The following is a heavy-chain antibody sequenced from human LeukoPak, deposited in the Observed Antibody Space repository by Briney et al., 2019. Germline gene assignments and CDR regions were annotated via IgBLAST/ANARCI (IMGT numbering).Heavy chain of an antibody. CDR3: ARIQSGSYSDY. Sequence: PSETLSLTCTVSGGSISNSRDYWAWIRQPPGKGLEWIANIYYSGSTYYSPSLKSRVTISVDTSKNQFSLKLSSVTAADTAVYSCARIQSGSYSDYWGQGTLVTVSS. CDR2: IYYSGST. J-gene: IGHJ4*02. D-gene: IGHD1-26*01. V-gene: IGHV4-39*07. CDR1: GGSISNSRDY.